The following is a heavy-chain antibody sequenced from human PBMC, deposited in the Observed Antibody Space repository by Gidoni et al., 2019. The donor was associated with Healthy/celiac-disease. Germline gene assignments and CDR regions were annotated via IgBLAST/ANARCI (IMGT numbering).Heavy chain of an antibody. CDR3: ARGGMVRGLIIRAFDI. CDR1: GLTFSTYA. J-gene: IGHJ3*02. V-gene: IGHV3-30*14. CDR2: ISYDGSNK. Sequence: QVQLVESGGGGVQPGRSRRIAGAADGLTFSTYAMHWVRQAPCKGLEWVAVISYDGSNKYSADSVKGRFTISRDNSKNTLYLQMNSLRAEDTAVYYCARGGMVRGLIIRAFDIWGQGTMVTVSS. D-gene: IGHD3-10*01.